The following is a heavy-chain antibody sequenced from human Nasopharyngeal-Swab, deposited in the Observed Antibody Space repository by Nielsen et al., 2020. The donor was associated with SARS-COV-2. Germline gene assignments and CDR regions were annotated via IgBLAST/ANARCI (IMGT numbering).Heavy chain of an antibody. CDR3: AKSASLLQYLTFDY. CDR2: IKQGGSEQ. J-gene: IGHJ4*02. V-gene: IGHV3-7*05. CDR1: GFPFRNYY. D-gene: IGHD4-11*01. Sequence: GESLKISCAASGFPFRNYYMTWVRQPPGKGLEWVANIKQGGSEQFYVDSVKGRFTISRDDAKNSVYLQMNSLRAEDTAVYYCAKSASLLQYLTFDYWGQGTLVTVSS.